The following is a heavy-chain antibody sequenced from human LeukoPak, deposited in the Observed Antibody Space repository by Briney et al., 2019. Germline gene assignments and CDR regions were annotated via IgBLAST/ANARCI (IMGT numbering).Heavy chain of an antibody. CDR2: TSGSGGST. D-gene: IGHD6-13*01. V-gene: IGHV3-23*01. Sequence: GGSLRLSCAASGFTFSSYAMSWVRQAPGKGLEWISATSGSGGSTYYADSVKGRFTISRDNSKNTLYLQMNSLRAEDTAVYYCANAIAGLPPGRDYWGQGTLVTVSS. J-gene: IGHJ4*02. CDR3: ANAIAGLPPGRDY. CDR1: GFTFSSYA.